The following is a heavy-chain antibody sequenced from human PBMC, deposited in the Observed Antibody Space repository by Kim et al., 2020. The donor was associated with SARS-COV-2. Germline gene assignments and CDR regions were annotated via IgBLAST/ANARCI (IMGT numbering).Heavy chain of an antibody. Sequence: SETLSLTCTVSGGSISSSTYYWGWIRQPPGKGLEWIGSINYSGTTYYNPSLKSRVTISVDTFKNQFSLRLSSVTAADTAVYYCARPSPYSSTSYNWFDPWGQRTLVTVFS. CDR2: INYSGTT. CDR1: GGSISSSTYY. D-gene: IGHD6-13*01. V-gene: IGHV4-39*01. J-gene: IGHJ5*02. CDR3: ARPSPYSSTSYNWFDP.